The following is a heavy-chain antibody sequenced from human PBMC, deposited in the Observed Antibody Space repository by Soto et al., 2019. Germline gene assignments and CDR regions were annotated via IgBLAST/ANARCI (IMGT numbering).Heavy chain of an antibody. CDR1: GFTFSSYA. V-gene: IGHV3-23*01. CDR3: AKLSGYSGHPPHMDV. Sequence: GGSLRLSCAASGFTFSSYAMGWVRQAPGKGLEWVSAISGSGGSTYYADSVKGRFTISRDNSKNTLYLQMNSLRAEDTAVYYCAKLSGYSGHPPHMDVWGQGTTVTVSS. J-gene: IGHJ6*02. D-gene: IGHD5-12*01. CDR2: ISGSGGST.